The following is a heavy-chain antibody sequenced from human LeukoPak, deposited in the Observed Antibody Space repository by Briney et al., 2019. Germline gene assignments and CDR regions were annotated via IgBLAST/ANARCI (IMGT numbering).Heavy chain of an antibody. CDR1: GGSISSGSYY. CDR2: IYTSGST. D-gene: IGHD3-3*01. J-gene: IGHJ4*02. V-gene: IGHV4-61*02. Sequence: PSETLSLTCTVSGGSISSGSYYWSWIRQPAGKGLEWIGRIYTSGSTNYNPSLKSRVTISVDTSKNQFSLKLSSVTAADTAVYYCACPGITIFGAQFDYWGQGTLVTVSS. CDR3: ACPGITIFGAQFDY.